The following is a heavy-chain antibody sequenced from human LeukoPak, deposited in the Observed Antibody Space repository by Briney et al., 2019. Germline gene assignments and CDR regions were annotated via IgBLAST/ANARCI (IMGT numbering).Heavy chain of an antibody. CDR1: GGSISSGGYY. CDR2: IYYSGST. Sequence: SQTLSLTCTVSGGSISSGGYYWSWLRQHPGKGLEWIGYIYYSGSTYYNPSLKSRVTISVDTSKNQFSLKLSSVTAADTAVYYYARDPGSGFDIWGQGTMVTVSS. CDR3: ARDPGSGFDI. J-gene: IGHJ3*02. D-gene: IGHD3-10*01. V-gene: IGHV4-31*03.